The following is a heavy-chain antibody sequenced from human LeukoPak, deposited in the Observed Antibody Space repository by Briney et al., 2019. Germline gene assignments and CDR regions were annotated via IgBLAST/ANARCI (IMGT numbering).Heavy chain of an antibody. Sequence: PSETLSLTSTVSGDSISSNSYYSGWIRQPPGKGLEWVGSIYYRGASYYNPSLKSRANISLDASKNQFSLKLSCVTSTNTAAFFCARHYYDSSGYYLEGFDIWGQGTMVTVSS. V-gene: IGHV4-39*01. CDR3: ARHYYDSSGYYLEGFDI. CDR1: GDSISSNSYY. D-gene: IGHD3-22*01. CDR2: IYYRGAS. J-gene: IGHJ3*02.